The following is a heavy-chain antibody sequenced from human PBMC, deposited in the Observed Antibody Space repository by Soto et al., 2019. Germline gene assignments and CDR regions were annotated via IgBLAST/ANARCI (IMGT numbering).Heavy chain of an antibody. CDR3: AGGYCSSTSCYDDHYYHLAV. CDR2: IYYSGST. Sequence: SETLSLTCTVSGGSISSGGYYWSWIRQHPGKGLEWIGYIYYSGSTYYNPSLKSRVTISVDTSKNQFSLKLSSVTAADTAVYYCAGGYCSSTSCYDDHYYHLAVWGKGTTVTVSS. J-gene: IGHJ6*03. D-gene: IGHD2-2*01. V-gene: IGHV4-31*02. CDR1: GGSISSGGYY.